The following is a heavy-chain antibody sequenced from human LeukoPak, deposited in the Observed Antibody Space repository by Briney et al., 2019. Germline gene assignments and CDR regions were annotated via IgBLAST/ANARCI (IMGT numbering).Heavy chain of an antibody. CDR3: ARARKWELLGGYFDY. J-gene: IGHJ4*02. CDR1: GGTFSSYA. Sequence: SVKVSCKASGGTFSSYATSWVRQAPGQGLEWMGGIIPIFGTANYAQKFQGRVTITADESTSTAYMELSSLRSEDTAVYYCARARKWELLGGYFDYWGQGTLVTVSS. CDR2: IIPIFGTA. V-gene: IGHV1-69*13. D-gene: IGHD1-26*01.